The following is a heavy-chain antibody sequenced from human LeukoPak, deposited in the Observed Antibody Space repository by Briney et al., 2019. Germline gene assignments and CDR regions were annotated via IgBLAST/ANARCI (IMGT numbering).Heavy chain of an antibody. Sequence: SETLSLTCTVSGGSISSSHWSWIQQPPGKGLEWIGYISYSGSTNYNPSLRSRVTISKDTFKNQFSLKLSSVTAADTAVYYCARDTIIARDNDCGDYAYYYYGMDVWGQGTTVTVSS. D-gene: IGHD4-17*01. CDR2: ISYSGST. CDR1: GGSISSSH. J-gene: IGHJ6*02. CDR3: ARDTIIARDNDCGDYAYYYYGMDV. V-gene: IGHV4-59*12.